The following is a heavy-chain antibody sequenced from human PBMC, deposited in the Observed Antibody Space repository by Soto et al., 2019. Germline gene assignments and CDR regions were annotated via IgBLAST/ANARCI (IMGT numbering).Heavy chain of an antibody. CDR3: AKGIQYSSGWADY. Sequence: GGSLRLSCAASGFSFSTYGMHWVRQAPGKGLEWVAVISYDGNNKYYADSVKGRFTISRDTSKNTLYLQMNSLRVEDTSVYYCAKGIQYSSGWADYWGQGTLVTVSS. J-gene: IGHJ4*02. V-gene: IGHV3-30*18. CDR1: GFSFSTYG. D-gene: IGHD6-19*01. CDR2: ISYDGNNK.